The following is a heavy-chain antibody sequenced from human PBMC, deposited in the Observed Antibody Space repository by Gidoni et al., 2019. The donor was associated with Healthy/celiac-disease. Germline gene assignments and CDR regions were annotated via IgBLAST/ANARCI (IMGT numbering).Heavy chain of an antibody. D-gene: IGHD6-13*01. J-gene: IGHJ6*02. Sequence: QVQLQESGPVLVKPSETLSLTCTVSGGSISSYYWSWIRQPAGKGLEWIGRIYTSGSTNYNPSLKSRVTMSVDTSKNQFSLKLSSVTAADTAVYYCARAGVAAAGRLYYYYGMDVWGQGTTVTVSS. V-gene: IGHV4-4*07. CDR1: GGSISSYY. CDR2: IYTSGST. CDR3: ARAGVAAAGRLYYYYGMDV.